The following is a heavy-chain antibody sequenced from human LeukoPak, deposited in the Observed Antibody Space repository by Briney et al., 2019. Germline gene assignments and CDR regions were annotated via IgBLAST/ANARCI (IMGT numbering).Heavy chain of an antibody. CDR1: GGSISGSY. J-gene: IGHJ4*02. Sequence: SETLSLTCTVSGGSISGSYGSWIRQPPGKGLEWIAYMYNSGSTNYNPSLKSRVTISIDTSKNQFSLKLSSLTAADTAIYYCARGIGSYGDYGYWGQGILVTVSS. V-gene: IGHV4-59*01. D-gene: IGHD4-17*01. CDR2: MYNSGST. CDR3: ARGIGSYGDYGY.